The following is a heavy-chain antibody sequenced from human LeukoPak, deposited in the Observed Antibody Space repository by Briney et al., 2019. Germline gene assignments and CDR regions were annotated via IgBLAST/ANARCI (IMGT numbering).Heavy chain of an antibody. J-gene: IGHJ4*02. Sequence: SETLSLTCTVSGGSIRYYYWSWIRQSPGKGLEWIGYIYYNGSTNYNPSLKSRVTVSVDMSKNQFSLKMSSVTAADTAVYYCARKGGLFDYWGQGRLVTVSS. CDR3: ARKGGLFDY. V-gene: IGHV4-59*01. CDR2: IYYNGST. CDR1: GGSIRYYY. D-gene: IGHD2-15*01.